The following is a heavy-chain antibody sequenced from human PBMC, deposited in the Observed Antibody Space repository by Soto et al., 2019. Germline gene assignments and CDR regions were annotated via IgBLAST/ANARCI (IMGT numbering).Heavy chain of an antibody. Sequence: EVQLVESGGGLVQPGGSLRLSCAASGFTFSSYSMNWVRQAPGEGLEWVSYISSSISTIYYADSVKGRFTISRDNAKNSLYLQMNSLRAEDTAVYYCARTYYYGSGDATDAFDIWGQGTMVTVSS. CDR3: ARTYYYGSGDATDAFDI. D-gene: IGHD3-10*01. CDR2: ISSSISTI. V-gene: IGHV3-48*01. J-gene: IGHJ3*02. CDR1: GFTFSSYS.